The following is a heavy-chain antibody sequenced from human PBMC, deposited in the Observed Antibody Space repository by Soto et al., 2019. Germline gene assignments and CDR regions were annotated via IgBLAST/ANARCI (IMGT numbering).Heavy chain of an antibody. Sequence: QITLKESGPTLVKPTQTLTLTCTFSGFSLSTSGVGVGWIRQPPGKALEWLALIYWDDDKRYSPSLKSRLTIPKDTSKNQVVLTMTNMDPVDTATYYCAHVFTYYYDSSGYSPRVAWDYWGQGTLVTVSS. CDR3: AHVFTYYYDSSGYSPRVAWDY. J-gene: IGHJ4*02. V-gene: IGHV2-5*02. D-gene: IGHD3-22*01. CDR1: GFSLSTSGVG. CDR2: IYWDDDK.